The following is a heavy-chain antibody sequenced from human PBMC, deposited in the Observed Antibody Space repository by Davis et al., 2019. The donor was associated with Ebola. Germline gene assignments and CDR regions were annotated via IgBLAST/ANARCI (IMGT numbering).Heavy chain of an antibody. CDR1: GFTFSSYT. CDR3: TRDLELSGGMDV. D-gene: IGHD3-16*02. Sequence: GVLKISCAASGFTFSSYTMNWVRQAPGKGLEWVSSISGSGDISYYADSVKGRFTISRDNSKNTLYLQMNSLRAEDTAVYYCTRDLELSGGMDVWGQGTTVTVSS. V-gene: IGHV3-23*01. J-gene: IGHJ6*02. CDR2: ISGSGDIS.